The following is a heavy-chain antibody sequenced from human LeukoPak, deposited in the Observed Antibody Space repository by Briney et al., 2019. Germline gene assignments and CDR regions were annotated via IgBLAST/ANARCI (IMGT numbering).Heavy chain of an antibody. J-gene: IGHJ4*02. CDR2: IYTSGST. Sequence: AETLSLTCTVSGGSISSYYWSWIRQPAGKGLEWIGRIYTSGSTNYNPSLKSRVTMSVDTSKNQFSLKLSSVTAADTAVYYCARSSLYCSSTSCYVCWGQGTLVTVSS. V-gene: IGHV4-4*07. CDR3: ARSSLYCSSTSCYVC. CDR1: GGSISSYY. D-gene: IGHD2-2*01.